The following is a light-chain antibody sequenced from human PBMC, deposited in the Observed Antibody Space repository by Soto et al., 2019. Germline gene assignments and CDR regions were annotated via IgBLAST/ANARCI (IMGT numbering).Light chain of an antibody. J-gene: IGKJ2*01. CDR1: QSISSW. CDR3: QQYNSYGYT. CDR2: DAS. V-gene: IGKV1-5*01. Sequence: GDRVTITCRASQSISSWVAWYQQKPGKAPKLLIYDASSLESGVPSRFSGSGSGTEFTLTISSLQPDDFATYYCQQYNSYGYTFGQGIKLEIK.